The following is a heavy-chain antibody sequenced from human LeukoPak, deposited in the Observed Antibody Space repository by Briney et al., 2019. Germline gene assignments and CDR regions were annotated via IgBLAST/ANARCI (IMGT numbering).Heavy chain of an antibody. J-gene: IGHJ4*02. Sequence: PGGSLRLSCAASGFSFSSCAMSWVRQAPGKGPQWVSGVSDDGNSRYYADSLKGRFTISRDNSANTVYLQMNNLADEDTAVYYCVKGGEGHSYAPKTGPPTRGQGTLVTVSS. CDR1: GFSFSSCA. CDR3: VKGGEGHSYAPKTGPPT. CDR2: VSDDGNSR. V-gene: IGHV3-23*01. D-gene: IGHD5-18*01.